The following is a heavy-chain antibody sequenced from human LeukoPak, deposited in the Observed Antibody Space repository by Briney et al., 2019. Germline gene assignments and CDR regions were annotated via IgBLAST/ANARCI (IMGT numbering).Heavy chain of an antibody. CDR2: INENGGNT. CDR3: AKDRPGDGYNSD. D-gene: IGHD5-24*01. Sequence: PGGSLRLSCAASGFTFSNFAMSWVRQAPGKGLEWVSTINENGGNTHYADSVRGRFTISRDNSKSTLYLRFNSLRVEDTAIYYCAKDRPGDGYNSDWGQGTLVTVSS. CDR1: GFTFSNFA. J-gene: IGHJ4*02. V-gene: IGHV3-23*01.